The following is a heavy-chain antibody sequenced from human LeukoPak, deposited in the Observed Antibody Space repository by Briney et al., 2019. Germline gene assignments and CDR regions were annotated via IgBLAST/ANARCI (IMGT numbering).Heavy chain of an antibody. CDR1: GFTFSSYG. V-gene: IGHV3-33*06. CDR3: AKDRDSDYGDYFGFFDY. D-gene: IGHD4-17*01. Sequence: GRSLRLSCAASGFTFSSYGMHWVRQAPGKGLEWVAVIWYDGSNKYYADSVKGRFTISRDNSKNTLYLQMNSLRAEDTAVYCCAKDRDSDYGDYFGFFDYWGQGTLVTVSS. J-gene: IGHJ4*02. CDR2: IWYDGSNK.